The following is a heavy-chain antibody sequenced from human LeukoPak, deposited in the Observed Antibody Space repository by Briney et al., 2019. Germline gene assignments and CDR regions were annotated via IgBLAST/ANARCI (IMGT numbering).Heavy chain of an antibody. J-gene: IGHJ5*02. CDR1: GGSISSGVYS. CDR2: IYYSGST. CDR3: ARGSNDFWSGYYNWFDP. D-gene: IGHD3-3*01. V-gene: IGHV4-61*08. Sequence: ETLSLTCAVSGGSISSGVYSWSWIRQPPGKGLEWIGYIYYSGSTNYNPSLKSRVTISVDTSKNQFSLKLSSVTAADTAVYYCARGSNDFWSGYYNWFDPWGQGTLVTVSS.